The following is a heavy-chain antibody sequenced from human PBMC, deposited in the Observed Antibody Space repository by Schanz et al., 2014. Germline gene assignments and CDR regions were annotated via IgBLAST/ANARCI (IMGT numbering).Heavy chain of an antibody. CDR3: VRDSFFAFDY. J-gene: IGHJ4*02. V-gene: IGHV3-74*01. CDR2: INSVGSNT. CDR1: GFTFSTST. D-gene: IGHD3-3*01. Sequence: EVQLVESGGALVQPGGSLSLSCAASGFTFSTSTMHGVRQAPGKGLVWVARINSVGSNTDYADSVTGRFTISRDNAKNTLYLQMNTLRAEDTAVYYCVRDSFFAFDYWGQGTLVTVSS.